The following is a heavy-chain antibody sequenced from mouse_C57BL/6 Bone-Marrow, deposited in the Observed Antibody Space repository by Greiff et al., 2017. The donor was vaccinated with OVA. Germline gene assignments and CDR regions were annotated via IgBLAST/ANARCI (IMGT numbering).Heavy chain of an antibody. J-gene: IGHJ4*01. V-gene: IGHV1-7*01. CDR2: INPSSGYT. D-gene: IGHD2-3*01. CDR1: GYTFTSYW. Sequence: QVQLKQSGAELAKPGASVRLSCKASGYTFTSYWMHWVKQRPGQGLEWIGYINPSSGYTKYNQKFKDKATLTADKSSSTSYMQLSSLTYEDSAVYYCARPYDGYSAMDYWGQGTSVTVSS. CDR3: ARPYDGYSAMDY.